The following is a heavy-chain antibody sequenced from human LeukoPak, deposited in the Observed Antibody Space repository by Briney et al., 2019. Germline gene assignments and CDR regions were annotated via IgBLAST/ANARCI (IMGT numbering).Heavy chain of an antibody. J-gene: IGHJ4*02. CDR1: GFPFSNAW. Sequence: GGSLRLSCAASGFPFSNAWMSWVRQAPGEGLEWVGRIKSKTDGGKTDYAAPVQGRFSISRDDSENTLYLQMSGLNTEDTAVYYCSTVSPYYGSGTTSPDSWGQGTLVVVSS. CDR2: IKSKTDGGKT. V-gene: IGHV3-15*01. D-gene: IGHD3-10*01. CDR3: STVSPYYGSGTTSPDS.